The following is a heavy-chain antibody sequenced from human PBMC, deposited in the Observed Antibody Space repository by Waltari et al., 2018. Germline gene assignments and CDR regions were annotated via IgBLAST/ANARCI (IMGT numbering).Heavy chain of an antibody. D-gene: IGHD3-10*01. Sequence: QEQQVQCGAAVQKPGASVKVSCRVAGYTLTCYDIHWVRQAPGQGLEWMGWIDPRSGVTYSAQKFQGWVTMTRDTSISTTYMELTRLKSDDTAVYYCARYLGSETHFGLDVWGQGTTVTVSS. CDR1: GYTLTCYD. V-gene: IGHV1-2*04. CDR2: IDPRSGVT. CDR3: ARYLGSETHFGLDV. J-gene: IGHJ6*02.